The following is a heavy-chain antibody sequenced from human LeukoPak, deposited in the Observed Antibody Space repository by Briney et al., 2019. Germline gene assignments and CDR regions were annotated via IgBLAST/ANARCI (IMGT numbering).Heavy chain of an antibody. CDR1: GFTFSSYW. V-gene: IGHV3-74*01. J-gene: IGHJ2*01. CDR2: INSDGSST. CDR3: ATRVGHYGSGIHWYFDL. Sequence: GGSLRLSCAASGFTFSSYWMHWVRQAPGKGLVWVSRINSDGSSTSYADSVKGRFTISRDNAKNTLHLQMNSLRAEDTAVYYCATRVGHYGSGIHWYFDLWGRGTLVTVSS. D-gene: IGHD3-10*01.